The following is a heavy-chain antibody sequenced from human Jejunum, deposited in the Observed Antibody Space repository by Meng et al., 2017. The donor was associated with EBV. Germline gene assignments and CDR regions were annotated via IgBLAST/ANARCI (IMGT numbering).Heavy chain of an antibody. Sequence: VRLLKYGAEVKNPGDSVKVSCKASGYTFTNYSFHWRRQGPGQGFEWMGWVSAYNGNTEYPQKFQGRVAMTTDTSTTTVYMELRSLRPDDTATYYCVRTSVYSSGFSDFWGQGTLVTVSS. V-gene: IGHV1-18*01. CDR3: VRTSVYSSGFSDF. J-gene: IGHJ4*02. CDR2: VSAYNGNT. CDR1: GYTFTNYS. D-gene: IGHD6-19*01.